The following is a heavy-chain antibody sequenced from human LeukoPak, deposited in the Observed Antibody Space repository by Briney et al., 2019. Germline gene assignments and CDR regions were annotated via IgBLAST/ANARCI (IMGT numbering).Heavy chain of an antibody. D-gene: IGHD2-15*01. J-gene: IGHJ3*02. V-gene: IGHV1-2*02. CDR1: GYTFTGYY. Sequence: ASVKVSCKASGYTFTGYYMHWVRQAPGQGLEWMGWINPNSGGTNYAQKFQGRVTMTRDTSISTAYMELSRLRSDDTAVYYCARGEGYCSGGSCSHDAFDIWGQGTMVTVSS. CDR2: INPNSGGT. CDR3: ARGEGYCSGGSCSHDAFDI.